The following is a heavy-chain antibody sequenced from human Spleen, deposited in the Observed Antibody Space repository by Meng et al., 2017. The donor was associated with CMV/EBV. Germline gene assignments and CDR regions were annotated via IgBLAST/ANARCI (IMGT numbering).Heavy chain of an antibody. CDR3: ARGFGYCSGGSCSDLDY. Sequence: LSLTCAASGFTFSTYEMNWVRQAPGKGLEWVSYISSSGSTIYYADSVKGRFTISRDNAKNSLYLQMNSLRAEDTAVYYCARGFGYCSGGSCSDLDYWGQGTLVTVSS. V-gene: IGHV3-48*03. CDR2: ISSSGSTI. J-gene: IGHJ4*02. D-gene: IGHD2-15*01. CDR1: GFTFSTYE.